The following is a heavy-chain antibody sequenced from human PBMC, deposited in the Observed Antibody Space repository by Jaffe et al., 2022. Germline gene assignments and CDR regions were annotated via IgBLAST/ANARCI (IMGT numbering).Heavy chain of an antibody. CDR2: ISAASGFI. V-gene: IGHV3-21*01. CDR1: GFTFNTYT. J-gene: IGHJ3*02. D-gene: IGHD2-15*01. Sequence: IESGGGLVKPGGSLRLSCVTSGFTFNTYTMSWVRQAPGKGLEWVAFISAASGFIYYADSLKGRFTISRDNAQNSLHLHIDSLRAEDTAVYYCARSLTYRGSCNGNTCSQHRAFDIWGPGTVVNVSS. CDR3: ARSLTYRGSCNGNTCSQHRAFDI.